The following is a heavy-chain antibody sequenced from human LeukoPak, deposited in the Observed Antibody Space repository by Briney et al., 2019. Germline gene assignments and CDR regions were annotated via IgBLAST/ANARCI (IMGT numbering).Heavy chain of an antibody. D-gene: IGHD6-19*01. V-gene: IGHV4-30-2*01. CDR3: ARDSRGAGPDFDY. Sequence: SETLSLTCAVSGGSISSGGYSWSWIRQPPGKGLEWIGYIYHSGSTYYNPSLKSRVTISVDRSKNQFSLKLSSVTAADTAVYYCARDSRGAGPDFDYWGQGTLVTVSS. CDR1: GGSISSGGYS. CDR2: IYHSGST. J-gene: IGHJ4*02.